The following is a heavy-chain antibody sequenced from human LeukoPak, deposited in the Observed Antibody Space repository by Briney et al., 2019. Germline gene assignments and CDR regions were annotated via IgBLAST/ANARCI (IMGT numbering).Heavy chain of an antibody. D-gene: IGHD1-7*01. J-gene: IGHJ4*02. Sequence: GGSLRLSCAASGFTFSSYTMSWVRQAPGKGLEWVSSISGSGGSTYYADSVKGRFTISRDNSKNTIYLQMDSLRAEDTAIYYCARDYWWNYDYWGQGTLVTVSS. CDR3: ARDYWWNYDY. CDR2: ISGSGGST. V-gene: IGHV3-23*01. CDR1: GFTFSSYT.